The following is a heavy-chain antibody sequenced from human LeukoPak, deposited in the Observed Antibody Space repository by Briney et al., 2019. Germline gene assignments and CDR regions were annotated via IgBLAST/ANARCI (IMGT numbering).Heavy chain of an antibody. J-gene: IGHJ1*01. CDR3: ATSRGYFFRWFQH. Sequence: GESLRLSCAASGFTFTSYTMNWVRQAPGKGLEWVSYIASSGSTIYYADSVKGRFTISRDNAKSSLYLQMNSLRADDTAVYYCATSRGYFFRWFQHWGQGTLVTVSS. CDR2: IASSGSTI. CDR1: GFTFTSYT. D-gene: IGHD3-22*01. V-gene: IGHV3-48*03.